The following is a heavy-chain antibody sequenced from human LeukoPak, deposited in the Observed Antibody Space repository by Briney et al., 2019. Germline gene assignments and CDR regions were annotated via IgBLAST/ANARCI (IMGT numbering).Heavy chain of an antibody. J-gene: IGHJ4*02. CDR2: IYYSGST. CDR1: GGSISSGGCY. D-gene: IGHD4-23*01. V-gene: IGHV4-31*03. Sequence: SETLSLTCTVSGGSISSGGCYWSWIRQRPGKGLEWIGYIYYSGSTYYNPSLKSRVTISVDTSKNQFSLKLSSVTAADTAVYYCARDSNYGGNAFDYWGQGTLVTVSS. CDR3: ARDSNYGGNAFDY.